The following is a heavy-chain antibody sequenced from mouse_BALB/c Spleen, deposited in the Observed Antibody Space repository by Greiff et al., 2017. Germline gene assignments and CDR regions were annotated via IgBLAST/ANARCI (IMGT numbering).Heavy chain of an antibody. CDR2: SRNKANDYTT. CDR3: ARDALGDAMDY. V-gene: IGHV7-1*02. CDR1: GFTFSDFY. Sequence: EVKLVESGGGLVQPGGSLRLSCATSGFTFSDFYMEWVRQPPGKRLEWIAASRNKANDYTTEYSASVKGRFIVSRDTSQSLLSLQMNALRAEDTAIYYCARDALGDAMDYWGQGTSVTVSS. J-gene: IGHJ4*01. D-gene: IGHD4-1*01.